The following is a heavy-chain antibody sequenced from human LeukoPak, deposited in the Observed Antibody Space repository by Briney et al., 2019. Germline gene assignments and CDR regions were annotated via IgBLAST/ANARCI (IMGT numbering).Heavy chain of an antibody. CDR3: ARARLGDSSTSKVVFDY. CDR1: GGSISSGNW. Sequence: SSETLSLTCAVSGGSISSGNWWSWVRQPPGKGLEWIGEIYHSGSTRYNSFLKSRVTISVDKSKNQFSLNLSSVTAADTAVYYCARARLGDSSTSKVVFDYWGQGTLVTVSS. CDR2: IYHSGST. V-gene: IGHV4-4*02. D-gene: IGHD6-13*01. J-gene: IGHJ4*02.